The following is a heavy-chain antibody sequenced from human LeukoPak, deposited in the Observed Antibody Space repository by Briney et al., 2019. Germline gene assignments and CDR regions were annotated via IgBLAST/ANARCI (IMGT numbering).Heavy chain of an antibody. CDR1: GFTFSYYA. V-gene: IGHV3-23*01. CDR3: AKDLLRSSLAGIQGD. CDR2: TGSGGST. J-gene: IGHJ4*02. D-gene: IGHD6-19*01. Sequence: PGGSLRLSCAASGFTFSYYAINWVRQAPGKGLEWVSGTGSGGSTYYADPVKGRFTISRDNSKNTLYLQKNSLIAGDTAVYFCAKDLLRSSLAGIQGDWGQGTLVTVSS.